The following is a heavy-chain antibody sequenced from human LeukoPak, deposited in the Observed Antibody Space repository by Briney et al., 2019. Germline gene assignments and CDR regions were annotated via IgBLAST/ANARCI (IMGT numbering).Heavy chain of an antibody. CDR3: ARVNYDFWSGYYTGTYYFDY. CDR1: GYSFTSYW. CDR2: IYPGDSDT. V-gene: IGHV5-51*01. J-gene: IGHJ4*02. D-gene: IGHD3-3*01. Sequence: PGESLKISCKGSGYSFTSYWIVWVRQMPGKGLEWMGSIYPGDSDTRYSPSFQGQVTISADKSISTAYLQWSSLKASDTAMYYCARVNYDFWSGYYTGTYYFDYWGQGTLVTVSS.